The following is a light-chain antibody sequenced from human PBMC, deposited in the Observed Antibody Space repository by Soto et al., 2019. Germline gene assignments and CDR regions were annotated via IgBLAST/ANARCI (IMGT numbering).Light chain of an antibody. CDR1: SGHSDYA. CDR3: QAWGTGGV. Sequence: QTVVTQSPSASASPGASVKLTCTLSSGHSDYAIAWHQQQPEKGPRYLMKVTSDGSHTKGDGIPDRFSGSSSGADRYLTISSLRSDDEADYYCQAWGTGGVFGGGTKPPS. CDR2: VTSDGSH. J-gene: IGLJ3*02. V-gene: IGLV4-69*01.